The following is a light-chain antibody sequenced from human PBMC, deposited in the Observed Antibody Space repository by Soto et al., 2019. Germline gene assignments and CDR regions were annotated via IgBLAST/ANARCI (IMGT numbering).Light chain of an antibody. Sequence: DIQMTQSPSSLSASVGDRVTITCRASESISSYLHWYQQKPGKAPKLLIFAASSLQSGVPSRFRGSRSGTDFSLTINGLQPEDFATYYCQQSHSIPGTFGQGTKVEMK. V-gene: IGKV1-39*01. J-gene: IGKJ1*01. CDR3: QQSHSIPGT. CDR1: ESISSY. CDR2: AAS.